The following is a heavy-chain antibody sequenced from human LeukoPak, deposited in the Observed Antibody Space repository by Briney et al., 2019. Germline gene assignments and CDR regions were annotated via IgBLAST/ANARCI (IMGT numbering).Heavy chain of an antibody. Sequence: GGSLRLSCAASGFTFSSYEMNWVRQAPGKGLEWLSYITTSGAIISYADPVKGRFTISRDNAKNSLYLQMNSLRAEDTAVYYCARDRSGYYGIDVWGQGTTVTVSS. D-gene: IGHD1-26*01. CDR3: ARDRSGYYGIDV. CDR1: GFTFSSYE. V-gene: IGHV3-48*03. J-gene: IGHJ6*02. CDR2: ITTSGAII.